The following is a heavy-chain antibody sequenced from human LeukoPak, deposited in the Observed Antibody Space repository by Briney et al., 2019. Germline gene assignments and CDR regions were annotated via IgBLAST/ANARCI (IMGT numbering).Heavy chain of an antibody. CDR1: GYTFTSYG. J-gene: IGHJ4*02. D-gene: IGHD3-22*01. CDR2: ISAYNGNT. Sequence: GASVKVSCKASGYTFTSYGISWVRQAPGQGLEWMGWISAYNGNTNYAQKLQGRVTITTDTSTSTAYMELRSLRSDDTAVYYCARDXXSLGYSYGYAYYYDSSGPGYWGQGTLVTVSS. V-gene: IGHV1-18*01. CDR3: ARDXXSLGYSYGYAYYYDSSGPGY.